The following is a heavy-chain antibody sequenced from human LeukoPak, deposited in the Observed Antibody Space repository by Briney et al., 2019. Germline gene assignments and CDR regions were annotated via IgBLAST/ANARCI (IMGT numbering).Heavy chain of an antibody. V-gene: IGHV3-30*03. CDR3: ARDCTNGVCPTYHTFDI. CDR2: ISYDGSNK. J-gene: IGHJ3*02. CDR1: GFTFSSYG. Sequence: GGSLRLSCAASGFTFSSYGMHWVRQAPGKGLEWVAVISYDGSNKYYADSVKGRFTISRDNAKNSLYLQMDSLRAEDTAVYYCARDCTNGVCPTYHTFDIWGQGTMVTVSS. D-gene: IGHD2-8*01.